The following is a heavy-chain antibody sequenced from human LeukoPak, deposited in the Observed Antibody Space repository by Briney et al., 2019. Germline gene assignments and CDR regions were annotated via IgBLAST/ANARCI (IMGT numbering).Heavy chain of an antibody. J-gene: IGHJ4*02. CDR1: GASISNYY. CDR3: ARERVRGYSYGSIDY. V-gene: IGHV4-59*06. Sequence: SETLSLTCTVSGASISNYYWSWIRQHPGKGLEWIGYIYYSGSTYYNPSLKSRVTISVDTSKNQFSLKLSSVTAADTAVYYCARERVRGYSYGSIDYWGQGTLVTVSS. CDR2: IYYSGST. D-gene: IGHD5-18*01.